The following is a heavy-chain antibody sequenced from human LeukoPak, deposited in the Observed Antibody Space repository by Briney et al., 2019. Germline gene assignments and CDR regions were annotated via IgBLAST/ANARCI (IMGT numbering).Heavy chain of an antibody. Sequence: SEILSLTCTVSGGSISTYYWSWIRQPPGKGLEWIGYIYFSGSTDYNPSLKSRVIISVDTSNNQFSLKLSSVTAADTAVYYCAGYSSGWYVDYWGQGTLVTVSS. CDR1: GGSISTYY. J-gene: IGHJ4*02. CDR2: IYFSGST. CDR3: AGYSSGWYVDY. V-gene: IGHV4-59*01. D-gene: IGHD6-19*01.